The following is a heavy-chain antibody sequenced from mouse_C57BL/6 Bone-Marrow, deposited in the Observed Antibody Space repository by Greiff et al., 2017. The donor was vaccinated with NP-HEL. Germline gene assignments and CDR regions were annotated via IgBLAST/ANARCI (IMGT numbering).Heavy chain of an antibody. CDR1: GFTFSSYA. J-gene: IGHJ1*03. Sequence: DVMLVESGGGLVKPGGSLKLSCAASGFTFSSYAMSWVRQTPEKRLEWVATISDGGSYTYYPDNVKGRFTISRDNAKNNLYLQMSHLKSEDTAMYYCARGSNYPWYFDVWGTGTTVTVSS. D-gene: IGHD2-1*01. CDR2: ISDGGSYT. CDR3: ARGSNYPWYFDV. V-gene: IGHV5-4*03.